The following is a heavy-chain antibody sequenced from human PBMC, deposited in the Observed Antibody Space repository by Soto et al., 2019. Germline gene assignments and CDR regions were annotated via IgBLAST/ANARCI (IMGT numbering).Heavy chain of an antibody. CDR3: AKDHTVVIRDAFDI. CDR1: GFTFSSYA. V-gene: IGHV3-23*01. Sequence: EVQILESGGGLVQPGGSLRVSCAASGFTFSSYAMYWVRQAPGKGLAWVSGISDSGTGTYYADSVKGRFTISRDNSKNTVYLQMKSLRAEDTAVYYCAKDHTVVIRDAFDIWGQGTMVNVSS. J-gene: IGHJ3*02. CDR2: ISDSGTGT. D-gene: IGHD3-22*01.